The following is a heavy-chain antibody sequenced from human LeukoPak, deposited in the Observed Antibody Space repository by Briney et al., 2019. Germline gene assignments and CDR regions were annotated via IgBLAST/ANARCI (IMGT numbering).Heavy chain of an antibody. Sequence: GGSLRLSCTVSGFTVSSNSMSWVRQAPGKGLEWVSFIYSDNTHYSDSVKGRFTISRDNSKNTLYLQMNSLRAADTAVYYCARLYLPATRFDYWGQGTLVTVSS. D-gene: IGHD5-24*01. J-gene: IGHJ4*02. CDR1: GFTVSSNS. CDR3: ARLYLPATRFDY. V-gene: IGHV3-53*01. CDR2: IYSDNT.